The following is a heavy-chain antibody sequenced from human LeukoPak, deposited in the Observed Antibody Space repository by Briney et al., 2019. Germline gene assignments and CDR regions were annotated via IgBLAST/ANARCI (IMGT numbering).Heavy chain of an antibody. V-gene: IGHV4-4*07. Sequence: SETLSLTCTVSGGSISSYYWSWIRQPAGKGLEWIGRIYTSGSTNYNPSLKSRVTISVDTSKNQFSLKLSSVTAADTAVYYCARRPPPHYYYYMDVWGKGTTVTVSS. CDR3: ARRPPPHYYYYMDV. CDR2: IYTSGST. CDR1: GGSISSYY. J-gene: IGHJ6*03.